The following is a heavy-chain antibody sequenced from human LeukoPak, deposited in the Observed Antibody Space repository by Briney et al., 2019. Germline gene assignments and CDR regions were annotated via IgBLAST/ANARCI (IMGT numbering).Heavy chain of an antibody. CDR1: GGSISSYY. CDR2: FYYSGST. V-gene: IGHV4-59*01. J-gene: IGHJ5*02. Sequence: SETLSLTCTVSGGSISSYYWSWIRQPPGKGLEWIGYFYYSGSTNYNPSLKSRVTISVDTSKNQFSLKLSSVTAADTAVYYCARAGRGTMVRGVIGPWGQGTLVTVSS. CDR3: ARAGRGTMVRGVIGP. D-gene: IGHD3-10*01.